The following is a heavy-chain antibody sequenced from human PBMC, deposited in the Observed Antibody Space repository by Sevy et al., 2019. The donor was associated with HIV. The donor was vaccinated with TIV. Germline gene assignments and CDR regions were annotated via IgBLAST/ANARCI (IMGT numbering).Heavy chain of an antibody. CDR1: GFTFSDHY. V-gene: IGHV3-72*01. D-gene: IGHD6-13*01. J-gene: IGHJ4*02. CDR3: ATHGGIAAAGRVFDY. Sequence: GGSLRLSCAASGFTFSDHYMEWVRQAPGKGLEWVGRIRNKDDSYTYEYAASVKGRFTISRDDSKNSLYLLMNSLKTGDTAVYYCATHGGIAAAGRVFDYWGQGTLVTVSS. CDR2: IRNKDDSYTY.